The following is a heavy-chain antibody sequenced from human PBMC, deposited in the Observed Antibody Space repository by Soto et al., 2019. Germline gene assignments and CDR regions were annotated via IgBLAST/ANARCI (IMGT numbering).Heavy chain of an antibody. CDR1: GDTFSFYT. V-gene: IGHV1-69*02. J-gene: IGHJ4*02. Sequence: QVQLVQSGAEVKKPGSSVKVSCKASGDTFSFYTINWVRQAPGLGPEWMGRVNPILSMSNYAQKFQGRVTMTADKSTSTAYMELRSLRSEDTAFYYCATSYGSGYRAFDYWGQGALVTVSS. CDR3: ATSYGSGYRAFDY. CDR2: VNPILSMS. D-gene: IGHD3-10*01.